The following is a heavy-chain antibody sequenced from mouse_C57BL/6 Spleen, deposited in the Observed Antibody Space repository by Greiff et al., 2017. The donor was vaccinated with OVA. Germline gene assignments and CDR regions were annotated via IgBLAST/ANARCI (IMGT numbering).Heavy chain of an antibody. J-gene: IGHJ2*01. Sequence: QVQLQQPGAELVKPGASVKLSCKASGYTFTSYWMQWVKQRPGQGLEWIGEIDPSDSYTNYNQKFKGKATLTVDTSSSTAYMQRSSLTSEDSAVYYGARTITTVVATGFDYWGQGTTLTVSS. D-gene: IGHD1-1*01. V-gene: IGHV1-50*01. CDR3: ARTITTVVATGFDY. CDR2: IDPSDSYT. CDR1: GYTFTSYW.